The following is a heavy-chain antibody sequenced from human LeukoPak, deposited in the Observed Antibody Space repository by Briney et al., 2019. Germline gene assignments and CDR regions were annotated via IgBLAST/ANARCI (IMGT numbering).Heavy chain of an antibody. D-gene: IGHD2-15*01. V-gene: IGHV3-66*02. CDR3: ARDGGSGPAEYFQH. CDR2: IYSGGSGGST. CDR1: GFTVSSNY. Sequence: GGSLRLSCAASGFTVSSNYMSWVRQAPGKGLEWVSVIYSGGSGGSTYYADSVKGRFTISRDNSKNTLYLQMNSLRAEDTAVYHCARDGGSGPAEYFQHWGQGTLVTVSS. J-gene: IGHJ1*01.